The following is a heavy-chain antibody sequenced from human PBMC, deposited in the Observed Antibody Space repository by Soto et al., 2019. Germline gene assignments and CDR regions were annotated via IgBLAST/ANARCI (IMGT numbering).Heavy chain of an antibody. CDR3: ASSSIAARPGDY. J-gene: IGHJ4*02. CDR2: ISYDGSNK. D-gene: IGHD6-6*01. Sequence: QVQLVESGGGVVQPGRSLRLSCAASGFTFSSYAMHWVRQAPGKGLEWVAVISYDGSNKYYADSVKGRFTISRDNSKNTLYLQMNSLRAEDTAVYYCASSSIAARPGDYWGQGTLVTVSS. CDR1: GFTFSSYA. V-gene: IGHV3-30-3*01.